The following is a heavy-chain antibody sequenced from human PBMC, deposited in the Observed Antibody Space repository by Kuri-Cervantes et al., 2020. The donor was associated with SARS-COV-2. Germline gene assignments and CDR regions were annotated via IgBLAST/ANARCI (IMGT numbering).Heavy chain of an antibody. J-gene: IGHJ3*02. CDR2: IMPAGNNI. Sequence: LSLTCVASGFIFSTYGMHWVRQAPGKGLEWVAVIMPAGNNIYYVDSVKGRFTISRDNAKNSLYLQMNSLRAEDTAVYYCASFGSGWYDDAFDIWGQGTMVTVSS. CDR1: GFIFSTYG. V-gene: IGHV3-33*08. D-gene: IGHD6-19*01. CDR3: ASFGSGWYDDAFDI.